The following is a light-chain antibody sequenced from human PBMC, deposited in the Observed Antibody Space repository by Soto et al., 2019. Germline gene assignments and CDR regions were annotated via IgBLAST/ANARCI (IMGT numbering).Light chain of an antibody. CDR2: EVT. Sequence: QSALTQPPSASGSPGQSVTISCTGTSSDVAGSDYVSWYQQHPGKAPKLIIYEVTKRPAGVPDRFSGSKSGNTASLTVSGLQADDESYYYCSSFARGDNPHVLFGGGNKVTVL. V-gene: IGLV2-8*01. CDR1: SSDVAGSDY. J-gene: IGLJ2*01. CDR3: SSFARGDNPHVL.